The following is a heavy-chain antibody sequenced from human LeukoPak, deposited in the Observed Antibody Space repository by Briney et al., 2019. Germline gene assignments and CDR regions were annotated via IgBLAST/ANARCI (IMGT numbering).Heavy chain of an antibody. J-gene: IGHJ4*02. V-gene: IGHV4-39*07. CDR3: ARPRRALGLYYFDY. Sequence: PSETLSPTCTVSGGSISSSSYYWSWIRQPPGKGLEWIGEINHSGSTNYNPSLKSRVTISVDTSKNQFSLKLSSVTAADTAVYYCARPRRALGLYYFDYWGQGTLVTVSS. CDR2: INHSGST. D-gene: IGHD3-10*01. CDR1: GGSISSSSYY.